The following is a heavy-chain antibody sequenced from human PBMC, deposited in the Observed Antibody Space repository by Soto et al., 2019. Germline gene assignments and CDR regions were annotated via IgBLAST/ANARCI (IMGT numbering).Heavy chain of an antibody. J-gene: IGHJ4*02. CDR3: AKLTWIQLVRDY. CDR2: ISYDGSNK. D-gene: IGHD5-18*01. CDR1: GFTFSSYG. Sequence: QVQLVESGGGVVQPGRSLRLSCAASGFTFSSYGMHWVRQAPGKGLEWVAVISYDGSNKYYADSVKGRFTISRDNSKNTLYLQKNTLRAEETAVDYCAKLTWIQLVRDYWGQGTLVTVSS. V-gene: IGHV3-30*18.